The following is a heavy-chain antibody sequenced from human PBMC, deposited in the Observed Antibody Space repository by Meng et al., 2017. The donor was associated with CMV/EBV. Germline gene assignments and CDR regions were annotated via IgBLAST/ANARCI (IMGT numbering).Heavy chain of an antibody. Sequence: AQLHDLCPGLAQPCATPSLHCTVSGGSLSGIYLSWIRQPAGKGLAWIGRISTSGRTHYNPSLKSRVTMSVDTSKNQFSLKLSSVTAADTAVYYCAREIVVVPAAIDNWFDPWGQGTLVTVSS. CDR2: ISTSGRT. D-gene: IGHD2-2*02. CDR3: AREIVVVPAAIDNWFDP. V-gene: IGHV4-4*07. J-gene: IGHJ5*02. CDR1: GGSLSGIY.